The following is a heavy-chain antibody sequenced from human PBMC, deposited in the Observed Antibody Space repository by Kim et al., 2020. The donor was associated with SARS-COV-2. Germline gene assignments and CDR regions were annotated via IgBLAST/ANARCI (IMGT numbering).Heavy chain of an antibody. Sequence: SETLSHTCTVSGGSISSSSYYWGWIRQPPGKGLEWIGSIYYSGSTYYNPSLKSRVTISVDTSKNQFSLKLSSVTAADTAVYYCARPTFADIDWGQGTLVTVS. CDR1: GGSISSSSYY. V-gene: IGHV4-39*01. CDR2: IYYSGST. CDR3: ARPTFADID. J-gene: IGHJ4*02. D-gene: IGHD4-4*01.